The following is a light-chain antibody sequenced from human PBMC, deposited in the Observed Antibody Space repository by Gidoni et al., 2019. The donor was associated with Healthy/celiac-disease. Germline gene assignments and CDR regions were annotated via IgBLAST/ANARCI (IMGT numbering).Light chain of an antibody. J-gene: IGLJ3*02. CDR1: SSDCGGYNY. CDR2: EVS. V-gene: IGLV2-14*01. Sequence: QSALPQPASVSGSPGQSITISCTGTSSDCGGYNYVSWYQQHPGKAPKLMIYEVSNRPSGVSNRFSGSKSGNTASLTISGLQAEDEADYYCSSYTSSWVFGGGTKLTVL. CDR3: SSYTSSWV.